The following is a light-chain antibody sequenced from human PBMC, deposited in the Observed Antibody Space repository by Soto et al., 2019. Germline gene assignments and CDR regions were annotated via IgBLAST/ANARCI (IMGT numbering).Light chain of an antibody. V-gene: IGKV1-39*01. J-gene: IGKJ1*01. CDR3: HQRQSWPRT. CDR2: AAS. Sequence: DIQMTQSPSSLSASVGDRVTITCRASQSISSYLNWYQQKPGKAPKLLIYAASSLQGGVPSRFSGSGSGTEFTLTISSLQPDDFAVYYCHQRQSWPRTFGQGTKVDIK. CDR1: QSISSY.